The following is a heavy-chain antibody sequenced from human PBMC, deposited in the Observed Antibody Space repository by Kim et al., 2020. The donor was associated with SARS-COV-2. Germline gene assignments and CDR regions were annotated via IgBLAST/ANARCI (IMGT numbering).Heavy chain of an antibody. V-gene: IGHV5-10-1*01. Sequence: GESLKISCKGSGYSFTSYWISWVRQMPGKGLEWMGRIYPSDSYTNYSPSFQGHVTIPADKSISTAYLQWSSLKASDTAMYYCARRGGWELPSYYYGMDVWGQGTTVTVSS. CDR3: ARRGGWELPSYYYGMDV. CDR2: IYPSDSYT. J-gene: IGHJ6*02. D-gene: IGHD1-26*01. CDR1: GYSFTSYW.